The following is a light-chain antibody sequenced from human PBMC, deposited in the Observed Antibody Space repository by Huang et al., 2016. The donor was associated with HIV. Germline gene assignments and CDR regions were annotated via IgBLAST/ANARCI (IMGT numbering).Light chain of an antibody. CDR2: AAS. Sequence: IQLTQSPSSLSASVGDRVTITCRASHGISSDLAWFQQKPGKAPNRLTYAASTLETGVPSRFSGSGSGTYFTLTINSLQPEDFATYYCQELNTYPGTFGPGTKVD. V-gene: IGKV1-9*01. J-gene: IGKJ3*01. CDR1: HGISSD. CDR3: QELNTYPGT.